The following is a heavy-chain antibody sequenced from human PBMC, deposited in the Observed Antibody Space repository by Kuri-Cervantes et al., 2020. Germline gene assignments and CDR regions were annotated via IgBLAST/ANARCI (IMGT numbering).Heavy chain of an antibody. V-gene: IGHV2-70*12. Sequence: SGPTLVKPTQTLTLTCTFSGFSLSTSGMCVSWIRQPPGKALEWLALIDWDDDKYYSPSLKSRLTITKDTSKNQVVLTMTNMDPVDTATYYCAHMSYDFWSGSPNWFDPWGQGTLVTVSS. D-gene: IGHD3-3*01. J-gene: IGHJ5*02. CDR3: AHMSYDFWSGSPNWFDP. CDR1: GFSLSTSGMC. CDR2: IDWDDDK.